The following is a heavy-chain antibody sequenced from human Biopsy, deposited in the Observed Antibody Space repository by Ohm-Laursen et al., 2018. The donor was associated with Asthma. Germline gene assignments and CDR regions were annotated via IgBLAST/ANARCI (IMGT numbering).Heavy chain of an antibody. D-gene: IGHD3-3*01. V-gene: IGHV3-48*02. J-gene: IGHJ4*02. Sequence: SLRLSCAASGFTFSNYVMNWVRQAPGKGLEWVSYISRSSDTIHYADSVRGRFTISRDNARNSLYLQMNSLRDEGTAAYYCARDRYNDFWGGYYPTAFDHWGQGTPVAVSS. CDR2: ISRSSDTI. CDR3: ARDRYNDFWGGYYPTAFDH. CDR1: GFTFSNYV.